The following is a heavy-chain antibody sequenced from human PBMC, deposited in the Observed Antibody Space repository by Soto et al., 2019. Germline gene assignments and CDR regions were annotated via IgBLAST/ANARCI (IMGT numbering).Heavy chain of an antibody. D-gene: IGHD3-3*02. CDR1: GYTFSTSG. V-gene: IGHV1-18*01. CDR2: ISGYNGNT. Sequence: ASVKVSCKASGYTFSTSGISWVRQAPGQGLEWMGWISGYNGNTIYAQKLQGRVTMTTETSTTTAYMELRSLRSDDTAVYFCVRRGRTSNGDWFDLWGQGILVTVSS. J-gene: IGHJ5*02. CDR3: VRRGRTSNGDWFDL.